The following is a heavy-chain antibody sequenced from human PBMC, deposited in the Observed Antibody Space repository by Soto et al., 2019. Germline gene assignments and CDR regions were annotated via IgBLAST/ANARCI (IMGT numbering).Heavy chain of an antibody. J-gene: IGHJ5*02. CDR2: IYHSGST. D-gene: IGHD3-3*01. CDR3: ARVGVTIFGVVIRGKNWFDP. Sequence: RSLTCAVSGYSISSGYYWGWIRQPPGKGLEWIGSIYHSGSTYYNPSLKSRVTISVDTSKNQFSLKLSSVTAADTAVYYCARVGVTIFGVVIRGKNWFDPWGQGTLVTVSS. V-gene: IGHV4-38-2*01. CDR1: GYSISSGYY.